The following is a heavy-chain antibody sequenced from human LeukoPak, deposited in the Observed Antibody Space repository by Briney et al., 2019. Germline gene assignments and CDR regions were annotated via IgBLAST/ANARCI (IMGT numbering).Heavy chain of an antibody. J-gene: IGHJ4*02. V-gene: IGHV4-61*02. CDR2: IYTSGST. D-gene: IGHD2-15*01. CDR1: GGSISSGSYY. Sequence: PSQTLSLTCTVSGGSISSGSYYWSWIRQPAGKGLEWIGRIYTSGSTNYNPSLKSRVTISVDTSKNQFSLKLSSVTAADTAVYYCARSEGYCSGGSCYSEQFDYWGQGTLVTVSS. CDR3: ARSEGYCSGGSCYSEQFDY.